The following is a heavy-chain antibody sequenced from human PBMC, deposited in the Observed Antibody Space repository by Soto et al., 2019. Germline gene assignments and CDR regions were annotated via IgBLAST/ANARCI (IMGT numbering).Heavy chain of an antibody. CDR2: ISAYNGNT. CDR1: GYTFTSYG. V-gene: IGHV1-18*01. CDR3: ARVYYDFWSGFLEPDY. Sequence: ASVKVSCKASGYTFTSYGISWVRQAPGQGLEWMGWISAYNGNTNYAQKLQGRVTMTTDTSTSTAYMELRSLRSDDTAVYYCARVYYDFWSGFLEPDYWGQGTLVTVSS. D-gene: IGHD3-3*01. J-gene: IGHJ4*02.